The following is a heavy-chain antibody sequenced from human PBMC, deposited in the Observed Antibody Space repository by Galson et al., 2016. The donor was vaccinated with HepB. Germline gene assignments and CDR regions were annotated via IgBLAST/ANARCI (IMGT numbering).Heavy chain of an antibody. J-gene: IGHJ4*02. V-gene: IGHV3-23*01. CDR1: GFTFRNYA. CDR3: AKGDYGDYLHYFEY. D-gene: IGHD4-17*01. CDR2: ISGSGLIT. Sequence: SLRLSCAASGFTFRNYAMSWVRQAPGKGLEWVSAISGSGLITYYADSVKGRFTISRDSSKNTLYLQLNSLRAEDTALYYCAKGDYGDYLHYFEYWGRGTLVTVSS.